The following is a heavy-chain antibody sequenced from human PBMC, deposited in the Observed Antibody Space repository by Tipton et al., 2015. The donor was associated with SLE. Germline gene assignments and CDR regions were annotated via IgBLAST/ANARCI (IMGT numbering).Heavy chain of an antibody. CDR1: GFTFSSYW. Sequence: SLRLSCAASGFTFSSYWMHWVRQAPGKGLAWVSRINSDGSSTSYADSVKGRFTISRDNAKNTLYLQMNSLRAEDTALYYCVKDILPTGLSPTGGFDIWGQGTMVTVSS. CDR2: INSDGSST. V-gene: IGHV3-74*01. CDR3: VKDILPTGLSPTGGFDI. D-gene: IGHD3-16*02. J-gene: IGHJ3*02.